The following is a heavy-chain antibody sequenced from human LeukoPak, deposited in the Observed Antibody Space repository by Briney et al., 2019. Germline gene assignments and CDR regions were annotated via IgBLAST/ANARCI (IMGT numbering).Heavy chain of an antibody. D-gene: IGHD6-6*01. Sequence: SETLSLTCTVSGGSISSSSYYWGWIRQPPGKGLEWIGSIYYSGSTYYNPSLKSRVTISVDTSKNQLSLKLSSVTAADTAVYYCARDPRLVSRFDYWGQGTLVTVSS. CDR1: GGSISSSSYY. CDR3: ARDPRLVSRFDY. J-gene: IGHJ4*02. V-gene: IGHV4-39*07. CDR2: IYYSGST.